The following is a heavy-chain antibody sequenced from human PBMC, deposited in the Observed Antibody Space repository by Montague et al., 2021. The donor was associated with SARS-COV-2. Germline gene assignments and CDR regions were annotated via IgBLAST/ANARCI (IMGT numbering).Heavy chain of an antibody. CDR1: TTSFSGDY. Sequence: SETLSLTCAVSTTSFSGDYWDWIWQCQGKGQERIGIIDLSGKSNXNPTPKSRVTITADTSKSKFYLKLNSVTVADTAVYCCVSGWGSWFHWGQGTLVTVSS. V-gene: IGHV4-34*01. CDR3: VSGWGSWFH. D-gene: IGHD3-16*01. CDR2: IDLSGKS. J-gene: IGHJ4*02.